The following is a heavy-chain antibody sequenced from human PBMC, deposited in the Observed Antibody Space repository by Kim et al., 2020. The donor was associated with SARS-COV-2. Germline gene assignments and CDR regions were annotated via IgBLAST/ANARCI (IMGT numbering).Heavy chain of an antibody. CDR2: ISYDGSNK. V-gene: IGHV3-30*04. D-gene: IGHD3-10*01. CDR1: GFTFSSYA. J-gene: IGHJ6*02. CDR3: AREGRGAMNYYGMDV. Sequence: GGSLRLSCAASGFTFSSYAMHWVRQAPGKGLEWVAVISYDGSNKYYADSVKGRFTISRDNSKNTLYLQMNSLRAEDTAVYYCAREGRGAMNYYGMDVWG.